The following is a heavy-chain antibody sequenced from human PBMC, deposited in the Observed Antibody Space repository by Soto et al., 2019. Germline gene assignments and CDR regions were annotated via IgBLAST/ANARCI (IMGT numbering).Heavy chain of an antibody. Sequence: ASLKVSCKASGYSFTTYEINWVRQASGQGLEWMGWMNPNSGHTGYAQKFHGRVSMTSDTSISTAYMELSSLRSEDTAVYYCARDLIVTGPRYHLDYWGPGTLVTVSS. V-gene: IGHV1-8*01. J-gene: IGHJ4*02. CDR3: ARDLIVTGPRYHLDY. CDR1: GYSFTTYE. D-gene: IGHD3-9*01. CDR2: MNPNSGHT.